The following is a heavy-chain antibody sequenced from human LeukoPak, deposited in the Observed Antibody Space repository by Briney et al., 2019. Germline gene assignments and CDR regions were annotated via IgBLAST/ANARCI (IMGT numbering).Heavy chain of an antibody. CDR3: ASYRGYRTTKLDY. J-gene: IGHJ4*02. D-gene: IGHD5-18*01. CDR2: INIGSGNT. CDR1: GYTFTSYG. V-gene: IGHV1-3*04. Sequence: ASVKVSCKASGYTFTSYGMHWVRQAPGQRLEWMGWINIGSGNTKYSQKFQGRVTITADESTSTAYMELSSLRSEDTAVYYCASYRGYRTTKLDYWGQGTLVTVSS.